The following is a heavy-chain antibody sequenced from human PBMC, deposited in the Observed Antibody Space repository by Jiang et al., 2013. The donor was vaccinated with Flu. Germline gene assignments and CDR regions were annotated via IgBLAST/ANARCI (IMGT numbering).Heavy chain of an antibody. CDR2: IFSNDEK. CDR3: ARRKGGSWTSYYYYGMDV. D-gene: IGHD3-16*01. J-gene: IGHJ6*02. CDR1: GFSLSNARMG. V-gene: IGHV2-26*01. Sequence: TCTVSGFSLSNARMGVSWIRQPPGKALEWLAHIFSNDEKSYSTSLKSRLTISKDTSKSQVVLTMTNMDPVDTATYYCARRKGGSWTSYYYYGMDVWGQGTTVTVSS.